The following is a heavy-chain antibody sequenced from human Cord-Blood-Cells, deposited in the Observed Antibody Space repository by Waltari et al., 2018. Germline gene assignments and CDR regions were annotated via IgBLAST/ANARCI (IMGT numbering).Heavy chain of an antibody. J-gene: IGHJ3*02. V-gene: IGHV3-15*01. CDR2: IKSKTDGGTT. CDR1: GFTFSNAW. Sequence: EVQLVESGGGLVKPGGSLRLSCAAPGFTFSNAWMSWVRQAPGKGLEWVGRIKSKTDGGTTDYAAPVKGRFTNSSDDSKNTLYLQMNSLKTEDTAVYYCTTAGYEDAFDIWGQGTMVTVSS. CDR3: TTAGYEDAFDI. D-gene: IGHD2-15*01.